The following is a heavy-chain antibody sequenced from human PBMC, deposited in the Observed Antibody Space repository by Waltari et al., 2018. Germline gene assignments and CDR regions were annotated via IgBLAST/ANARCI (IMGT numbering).Heavy chain of an antibody. D-gene: IGHD3-10*01. Sequence: QVQLVGSGGGVVQPGRSLRLSCAASGFTLSDYGLHWVRQCPGKGLEWVALISYDETNKYYADSVKGRFTISRDNSKNTLYLQMNSVRAEDTAIYYCAFLDYFGSGTFDNVGYWGQGTRVTVSS. CDR2: ISYDETNK. V-gene: IGHV3-30*03. CDR1: GFTLSDYG. CDR3: AFLDYFGSGTFDNVGY. J-gene: IGHJ4*02.